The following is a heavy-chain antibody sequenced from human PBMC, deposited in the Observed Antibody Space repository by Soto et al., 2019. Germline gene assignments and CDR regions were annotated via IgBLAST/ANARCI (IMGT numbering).Heavy chain of an antibody. V-gene: IGHV1-2*02. CDR1: GYTFTCYY. CDR2: INPNSGGT. D-gene: IGHD3-10*01. CDR3: ARDGVRGPKGISSYYYGMDV. Sequence: AXVKVSCKASGYTFTCYYMHWVLQSPGQGLEWMGWINPNSGGTNYAQKFQGRVTMTRDTSISTAYMELSRLRSDDTAVYYCARDGVRGPKGISSYYYGMDVWGQGTTVTVSS. J-gene: IGHJ6*02.